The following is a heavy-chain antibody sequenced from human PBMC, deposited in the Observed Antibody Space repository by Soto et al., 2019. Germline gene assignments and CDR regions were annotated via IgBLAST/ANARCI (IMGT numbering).Heavy chain of an antibody. D-gene: IGHD3-10*01. CDR2: SIPIFGTA. Sequence: QVQLVQSGAEVKKAGSSVKVSCKASGGTFRSYVITWVRQAPGQGLEWMGRSIPIFGTANYAQKFQGRVTIIADESTSTAYMELSSLRSEDTAVDYCAIESGLTRGLDVWGQGTTVTVSS. V-gene: IGHV1-69*18. CDR3: AIESGLTRGLDV. J-gene: IGHJ6*02. CDR1: GGTFRSYV.